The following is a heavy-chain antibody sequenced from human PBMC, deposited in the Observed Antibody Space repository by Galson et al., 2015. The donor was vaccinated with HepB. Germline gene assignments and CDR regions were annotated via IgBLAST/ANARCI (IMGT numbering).Heavy chain of an antibody. Sequence: SLRLSCAASGFTFSSYAMSWVRQAPGKGLEWVSAISGSGGSTYYADSVKGRFTISRDNSKNTLYLQMNSLRAEDTAVYYCAKAVTESWYSDYWGQGTLVTVSS. D-gene: IGHD6-13*01. J-gene: IGHJ4*02. CDR1: GFTFSSYA. V-gene: IGHV3-23*01. CDR2: ISGSGGST. CDR3: AKAVTESWYSDY.